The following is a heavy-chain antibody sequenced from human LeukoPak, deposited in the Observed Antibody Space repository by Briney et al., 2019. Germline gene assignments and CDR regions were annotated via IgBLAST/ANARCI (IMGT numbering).Heavy chain of an antibody. CDR2: INRDGSQK. CDR1: GFTFSSYG. J-gene: IGHJ4*02. CDR3: ARAGGYGDKDY. Sequence: GGSLRLSCAASGFTFSSYGMHWVRQAPGKGLEWVANINRDGSQKNHVDSVQGRFTISRDNAKNSLYLQMNSLRAEDTAVYYCARAGGYGDKDYWGQGTLVTVSS. V-gene: IGHV3-7*01. D-gene: IGHD4-17*01.